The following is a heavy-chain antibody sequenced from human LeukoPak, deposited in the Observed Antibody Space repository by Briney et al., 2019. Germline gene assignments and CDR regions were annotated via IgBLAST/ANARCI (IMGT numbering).Heavy chain of an antibody. CDR3: AREYWGHSSTANCPLVA. CDR1: GFTVSNNF. J-gene: IGHJ4*02. V-gene: IGHV3-66*01. CDR2: LYGDGSA. D-gene: IGHD1-1*01. Sequence: GGSLRLSCAASGFTVSNNFMSWVRQAPGKGLEWVSVLYGDGSAYYPDSVRGRFTISRDNSKNTLYLPMSSLRAEDTAVYFCAREYWGHSSTANCPLVARGQGTLVTVYS.